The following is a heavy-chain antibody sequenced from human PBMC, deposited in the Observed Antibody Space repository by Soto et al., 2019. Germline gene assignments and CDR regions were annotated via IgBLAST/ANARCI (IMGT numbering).Heavy chain of an antibody. V-gene: IGHV3-23*01. Sequence: EVQLLESGGGLVQPGGSLRLSCAASGFTFSSYAMSWVRQAPGKGLEWVSAISGSGGSPYYADSVKGRFTISRDNSKNTLYLQMNSLRAEDTAVYYCATGRGLYYYYGMDVWGQGTTVTVSS. CDR2: ISGSGGSP. D-gene: IGHD3-10*01. J-gene: IGHJ6*02. CDR1: GFTFSSYA. CDR3: ATGRGLYYYYGMDV.